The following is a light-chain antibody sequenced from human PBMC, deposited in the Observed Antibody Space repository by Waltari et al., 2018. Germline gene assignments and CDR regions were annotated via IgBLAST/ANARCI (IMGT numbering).Light chain of an antibody. CDR2: GAS. CDR1: QSGKSNY. J-gene: IGKJ1*01. Sequence: IVLKQSPDTLSLSPGERATLPCRAQQSGKSNYLAWFQQKAGQAPRLLSYGASNRATGITDRFSGSGSGTDFTLTISRLGPEDFAVYYCQQYGNSLTWSFGQGTKVEI. V-gene: IGKV3-20*01. CDR3: QQYGNSLTWS.